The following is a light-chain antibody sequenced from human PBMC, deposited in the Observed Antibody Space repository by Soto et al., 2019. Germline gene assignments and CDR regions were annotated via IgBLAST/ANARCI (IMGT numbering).Light chain of an antibody. J-gene: IGLJ1*01. CDR3: CSYAGSSTLYV. Sequence: QSALTQPASGSGSPGQSITISCTGTSSDVVSYNLVSWYQQHPGKAPKLMIYEGSKRPSGVSNRFSGSKSGNTASLTISGLQSEDEADYYCCSYAGSSTLYVFGTGTKLTVL. CDR1: SSDVVSYNL. V-gene: IGLV2-23*01. CDR2: EGS.